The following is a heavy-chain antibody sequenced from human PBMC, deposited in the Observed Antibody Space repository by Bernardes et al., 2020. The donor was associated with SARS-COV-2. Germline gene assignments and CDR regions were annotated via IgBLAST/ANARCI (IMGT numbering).Heavy chain of an antibody. CDR3: ARKTGHDYGMDV. CDR2: INSDGSNT. Sequence: GRSLSLSCAASGFTVSSYWMHWVRQAPGEGLVWVSRINSDGSNTIYADSVKGRFTISSDRSKNTVYLQMNSLRVEDTAVYYCARKTGHDYGMDVWGQGTTVAVSS. J-gene: IGHJ6*02. CDR1: GFTVSSYW. V-gene: IGHV3-74*01. D-gene: IGHD3-10*01.